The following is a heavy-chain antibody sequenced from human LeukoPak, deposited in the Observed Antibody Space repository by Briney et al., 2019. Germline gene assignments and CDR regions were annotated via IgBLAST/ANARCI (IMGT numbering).Heavy chain of an antibody. Sequence: PGGSLRLSCAASGFTFDDYAMHWARQAPGKGLEWVSLISWDGGSTYYADSVKGRFTISRDNSKNSLYLQMNSLRAEDTALYYCAKGYCSSTSCPFDPWGQGTLVTVSS. J-gene: IGHJ5*02. V-gene: IGHV3-43D*04. D-gene: IGHD2-2*01. CDR3: AKGYCSSTSCPFDP. CDR1: GFTFDDYA. CDR2: ISWDGGST.